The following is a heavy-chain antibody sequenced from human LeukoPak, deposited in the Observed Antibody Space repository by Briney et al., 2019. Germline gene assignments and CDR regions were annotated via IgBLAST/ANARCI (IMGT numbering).Heavy chain of an antibody. CDR3: ARSYYYGSGSGDY. Sequence: GRSLRLSCAASGFTFSNYGMHWVRQAPGKGLEWVAVISYDGSNKFYADSVKGRFTISRDNSKNTLYLQMNSLRTEDTAVYYCARSYYYGSGSGDYWGQGTLVTVSS. D-gene: IGHD3-10*01. J-gene: IGHJ4*02. CDR1: GFTFSNYG. CDR2: ISYDGSNK. V-gene: IGHV3-30*03.